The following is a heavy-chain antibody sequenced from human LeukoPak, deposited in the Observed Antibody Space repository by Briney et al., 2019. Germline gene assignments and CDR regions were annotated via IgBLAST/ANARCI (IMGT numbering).Heavy chain of an antibody. V-gene: IGHV1-2*02. D-gene: IGHD3-9*01. CDR2: IKPNSGGT. J-gene: IGHJ6*02. CDR3: ARSSGRYFDWLPYYYYYGMDV. Sequence: ASVKVSCKASGYTFTGYYMHWVRQAPGQGLEWMGWIKPNSGGTNYAQKFQGRVTMTRDTSISTAYMELSRLRSDDTAVYYCARSSGRYFDWLPYYYYYGMDVWGQGTTVTVSS. CDR1: GYTFTGYY.